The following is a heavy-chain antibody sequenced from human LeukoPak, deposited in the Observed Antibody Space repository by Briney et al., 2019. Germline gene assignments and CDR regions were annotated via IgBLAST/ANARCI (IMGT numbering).Heavy chain of an antibody. CDR3: ATLRRCSSTSCYTGYYYGMDV. J-gene: IGHJ6*02. Sequence: ASVKVSCKASGYTFTSYGISWVRQAPGQGLEWMGWISAYNGNTNYAQKLQGRDTMTTDTSTSTAFMELRSLRSDDTAVYYCATLRRCSSTSCYTGYYYGMDVWGQGTTVTVSS. V-gene: IGHV1-18*01. CDR1: GYTFTSYG. CDR2: ISAYNGNT. D-gene: IGHD2-2*02.